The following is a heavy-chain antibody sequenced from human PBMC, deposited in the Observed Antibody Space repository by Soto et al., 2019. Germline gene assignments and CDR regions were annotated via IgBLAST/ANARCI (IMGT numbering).Heavy chain of an antibody. CDR2: MYNTGST. Sequence: PEPLSLTCTVSGGSISRYYWSWIWQPPGKGLEWIGYMYNTGSTVYNPSFKSRVTIPVDTSKNQFSLKLNSVTAADTAVYYCARDLWGYCGTDCYPLDVWGQGTTVTVSS. V-gene: IGHV4-59*01. J-gene: IGHJ6*02. CDR3: ARDLWGYCGTDCYPLDV. D-gene: IGHD2-21*02. CDR1: GGSISRYY.